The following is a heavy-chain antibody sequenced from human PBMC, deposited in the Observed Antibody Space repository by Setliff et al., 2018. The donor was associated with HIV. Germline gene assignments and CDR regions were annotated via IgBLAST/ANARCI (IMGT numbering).Heavy chain of an antibody. D-gene: IGHD2-15*01. V-gene: IGHV3-74*03. CDR1: GFTFSSSW. Sequence: GGSLRLSCAACGFTFSSSWMHWVRQVPGKGLVWVSRINSDGSSTTYADFVKGRFTISRDNAKNTLYLQMNSLRAEDTAVYSCARARGGNSEWSYWGQGTLVTVSS. CDR2: INSDGSST. CDR3: ARARGGNSEWSY. J-gene: IGHJ4*02.